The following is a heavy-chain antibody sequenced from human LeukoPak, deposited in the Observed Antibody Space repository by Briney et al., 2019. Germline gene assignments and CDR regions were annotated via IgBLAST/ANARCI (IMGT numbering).Heavy chain of an antibody. Sequence: GASVKVSCKASGYTFTSYDINWVRQATGQGLEWMGWMNPNSGNTGYAQKFQGRVTMTRNTSISIAYMELSSLRSEDTAVYYCARVLWFGESRSGPDDYWGQGTLVTVSS. CDR1: GYTFTSYD. D-gene: IGHD3-10*01. V-gene: IGHV1-8*01. CDR2: MNPNSGNT. CDR3: ARVLWFGESRSGPDDY. J-gene: IGHJ4*02.